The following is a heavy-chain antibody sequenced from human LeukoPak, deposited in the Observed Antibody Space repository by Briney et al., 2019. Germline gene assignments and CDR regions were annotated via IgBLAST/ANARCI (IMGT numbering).Heavy chain of an antibody. J-gene: IGHJ5*02. CDR1: GYTFTSYY. V-gene: IGHV1-46*01. D-gene: IGHD6-13*01. CDR2: INPSGGST. Sequence: ASVKVSCKASGYTFTSYYMHWVRQAPGQGLEWMGIINPSGGSTNYAQKFQGRVTMTRDTSTSTVYMELSSLRSEDTAVYYCARTIAAAGSLVWFDPWGQGTLVTVSS. CDR3: ARTIAAAGSLVWFDP.